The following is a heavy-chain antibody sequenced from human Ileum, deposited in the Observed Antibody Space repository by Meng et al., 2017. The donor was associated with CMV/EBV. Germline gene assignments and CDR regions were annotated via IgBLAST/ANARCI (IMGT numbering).Heavy chain of an antibody. Sequence: GESLKISCAASGFTFSNAWMSWVRQAPGKGLEWVGRIKSKTDGGTTDYAAPVKGRFTISRDDSKNTLYLQMNSLKTEDTAVYYCTTDALPNIVGATYDAFDIWGQGTMVTVSS. CDR2: IKSKTDGGTT. CDR1: GFTFSNAW. D-gene: IGHD1-26*01. V-gene: IGHV3-15*01. J-gene: IGHJ3*02. CDR3: TTDALPNIVGATYDAFDI.